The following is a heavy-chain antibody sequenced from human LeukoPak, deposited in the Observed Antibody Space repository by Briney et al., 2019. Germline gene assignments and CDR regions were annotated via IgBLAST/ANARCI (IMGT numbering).Heavy chain of an antibody. CDR1: GGSISSSGYY. CDR2: IYYSGST. CDR3: ARHEYSGSYYGLSWFDP. Sequence: SETLSLTCTVSGGSISSSGYYWGWIPHPQGKGWGWIARIYYSGSTYYNPSLKSRVTISVDTSKNQLSLKLSSLTAADTAVYYCARHEYSGSYYGLSWFDPWGQGTLVTVSS. J-gene: IGHJ5*02. V-gene: IGHV4-39*01. D-gene: IGHD1-26*01.